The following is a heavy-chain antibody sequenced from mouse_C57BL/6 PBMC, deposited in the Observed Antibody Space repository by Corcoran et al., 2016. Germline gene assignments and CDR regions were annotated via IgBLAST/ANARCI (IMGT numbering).Heavy chain of an antibody. J-gene: IGHJ4*01. CDR3: PRRYYDYDDDAMDC. V-gene: IGHV1-26*01. D-gene: IGHD2-4*01. CDR2: INPNNGGT. CDR1: GYTFTNYY. Sequence: EVQLQQSGPELVKPGASVKISCKASGYTFTNYYMNWVQQSHGKSLEWIGDINPNNGGTSYNQKFKGKATLTGDKSSSTAYMELRSLTSEDSAVYYCPRRYYDYDDDAMDCCGQGTSVTVSS.